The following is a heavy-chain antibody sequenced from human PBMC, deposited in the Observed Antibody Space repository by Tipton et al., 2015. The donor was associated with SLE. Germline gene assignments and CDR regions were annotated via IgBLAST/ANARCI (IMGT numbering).Heavy chain of an antibody. Sequence: SLRLSCAVSGFNFKNYAMHWVRQAPGRGLEWVASLSYDGSTNSEDSVRGRFTVSGDNSKTTFYLQMDSLRADDTAVYYCARGNAFFGLIIRSAFEIWGQGTMVTVSS. CDR1: GFNFKNYA. V-gene: IGHV3-30-3*01. CDR2: LSYDGST. D-gene: IGHD3-3*01. CDR3: ARGNAFFGLIIRSAFEI. J-gene: IGHJ3*02.